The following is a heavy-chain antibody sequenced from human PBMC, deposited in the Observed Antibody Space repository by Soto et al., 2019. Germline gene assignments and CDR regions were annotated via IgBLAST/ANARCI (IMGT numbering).Heavy chain of an antibody. CDR2: TIPMFGTT. V-gene: IGHV1-69*05. J-gene: IGHJ6*02. CDR3: TRCGIRYHSIGFYLGIDGMDV. CDR1: GGTFNNYA. D-gene: IGHD3-22*01. Sequence: QVQLVQSGAEVKKPESSVRVSCKASGGTFNNYAITWVRQAPGQGLEWMGGTIPMFGTTNYAEKFQGRVTXTXEXSPXTAYRELSSLRSEDTAVYYCTRCGIRYHSIGFYLGIDGMDVWGQGTTVIVSS.